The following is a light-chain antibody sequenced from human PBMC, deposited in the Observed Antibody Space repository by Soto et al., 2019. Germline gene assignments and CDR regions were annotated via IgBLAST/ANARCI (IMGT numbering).Light chain of an antibody. V-gene: IGLV3-21*02. J-gene: IGLJ3*02. Sequence: SYELTQPPSVSVAPGQTARITCGGNNIGSKSVHWYQQKPGQAPVLVVYDDDDRPSGIPERFSGSNSGNTATLTISRVEAGDEADYYCQVWDSGTDQWVFGGGTKVTVL. CDR2: DDD. CDR1: NIGSKS. CDR3: QVWDSGTDQWV.